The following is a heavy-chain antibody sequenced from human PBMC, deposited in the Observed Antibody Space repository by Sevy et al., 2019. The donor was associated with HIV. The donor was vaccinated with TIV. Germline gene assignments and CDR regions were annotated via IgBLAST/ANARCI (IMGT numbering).Heavy chain of an antibody. Sequence: ASVKVSCKASGYTFTDYYIHWVRQAPGQGLEWMAWINPNDGVTDYAQRFQGGVTVTRDTSISTAYMELRRLRSDDTAIYYCARLTTMPTSDLYGMDVWGQGTTVTVSS. D-gene: IGHD1-1*01. CDR1: GYTFTDYY. CDR2: INPNDGVT. J-gene: IGHJ6*02. V-gene: IGHV1-2*02. CDR3: ARLTTMPTSDLYGMDV.